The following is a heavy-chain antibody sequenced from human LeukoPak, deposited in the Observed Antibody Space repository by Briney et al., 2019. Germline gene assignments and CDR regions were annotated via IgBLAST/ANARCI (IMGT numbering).Heavy chain of an antibody. Sequence: GRSLRLSCAASGFTFSSYGMHWGCQAPGKGLEWVAVIWYDGSNKYYADSVKGRFTISRDNSKNTLYLQMNSLRAEDTAVYYCARDMTYCSSTSCPFDYWGQGTLVTVSS. CDR1: GFTFSSYG. CDR3: ARDMTYCSSTSCPFDY. J-gene: IGHJ4*02. V-gene: IGHV3-33*01. CDR2: IWYDGSNK. D-gene: IGHD2-2*01.